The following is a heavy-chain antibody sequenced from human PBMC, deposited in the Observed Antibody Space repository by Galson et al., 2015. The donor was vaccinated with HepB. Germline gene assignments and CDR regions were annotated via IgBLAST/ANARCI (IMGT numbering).Heavy chain of an antibody. J-gene: IGHJ4*02. Sequence: SVKVSCKVSGYTLTELSMHWVRQAPGKGLEWMGGFDPEDGETIYAQKFQGRVTMTEDTSTDTAYMELSSLRSEDTAVYYCATAPGRAPGTDYDFWSGYFGGRRHGGVRFDYWGQGTLVTVSS. CDR2: FDPEDGET. CDR1: GYTLTELS. D-gene: IGHD3-3*01. V-gene: IGHV1-24*01. CDR3: ATAPGRAPGTDYDFWSGYFGGRRHGGVRFDY.